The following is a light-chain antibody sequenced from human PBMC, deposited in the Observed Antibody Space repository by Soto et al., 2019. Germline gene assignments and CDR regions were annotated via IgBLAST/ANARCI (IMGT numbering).Light chain of an antibody. CDR1: QSVRSN. J-gene: IGKJ1*01. Sequence: EIVMTQSPATLSVSPGERATLSCMASQSVRSNLAWYQQKPGQAPRLLIYGASTRATGIPARFSGSGSGTEFTLTISSLQSEDFAVYYCQQYGGSPRTFGQGTKVDIK. V-gene: IGKV3-15*01. CDR3: QQYGGSPRT. CDR2: GAS.